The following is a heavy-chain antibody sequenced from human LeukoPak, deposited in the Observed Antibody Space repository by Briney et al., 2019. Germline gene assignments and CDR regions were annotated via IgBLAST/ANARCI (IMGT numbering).Heavy chain of an antibody. CDR1: GFTFSSYA. D-gene: IGHD4-17*01. CDR2: ISGSGGRT. V-gene: IGHV3-23*01. CDR3: AKDADDYGDFYYYFDY. J-gene: IGHJ4*02. Sequence: GGSLRLSCAASGFTFSSYAMSWVRQAPGKGLEWVSAISGSGGRTDYADSVKGRFTISRDNSKNTLYLQMNSLRAEDTALYYCAKDADDYGDFYYYFDYWGQGTLVTVSS.